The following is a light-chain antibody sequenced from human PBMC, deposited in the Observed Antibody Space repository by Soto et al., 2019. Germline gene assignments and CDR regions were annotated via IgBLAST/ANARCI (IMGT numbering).Light chain of an antibody. V-gene: IGLV1-40*01. CDR2: ANN. CDR1: SSNIGANYD. J-gene: IGLJ1*01. CDR3: QSYDNTLSARDV. Sequence: QSVLTQPPSVSGAPGQRVTISCTGSSSNIGANYDVHWYQQRTGSAPKLLIFANNNRPSGVPDRFSGSKSGTSASLAITGLQAEDEGDYYCQSYDNTLSARDVFGTGTKLTVL.